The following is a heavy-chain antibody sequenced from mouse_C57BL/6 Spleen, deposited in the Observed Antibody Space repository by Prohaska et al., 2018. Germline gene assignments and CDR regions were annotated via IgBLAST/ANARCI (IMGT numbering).Heavy chain of an antibody. CDR1: GYTFTDYY. J-gene: IGHJ2*01. CDR3: ARSRGYSNYGFDY. V-gene: IGHV1-26*01. CDR2: INPNNGGT. Sequence: SCKASGYTFTDYYMNWVKQSHGNSLEWIGDINPNNGGTSYNQKFKGKATLTVDKSSSTAYMELRSLTSEDSAVYYCARSRGYSNYGFDYWGQGTTLTVSS. D-gene: IGHD2-5*01.